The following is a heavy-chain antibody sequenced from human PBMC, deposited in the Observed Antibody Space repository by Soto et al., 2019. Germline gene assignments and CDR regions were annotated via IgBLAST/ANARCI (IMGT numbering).Heavy chain of an antibody. V-gene: IGHV3-30-3*01. CDR1: GFTFSSYA. J-gene: IGHJ6*02. CDR3: ARDRGSGLYYYGMDV. Sequence: LRLSCAASGFTFSSYAMHWVRQAPGKGLEWVAVISYDGSNKYYADSVKGRFTISRDNSKNTLYLQMNSLRAEDTAVYYCARDRGSGLYYYGMDVWGQGTTVTVSS. CDR2: ISYDGSNK. D-gene: IGHD3-10*01.